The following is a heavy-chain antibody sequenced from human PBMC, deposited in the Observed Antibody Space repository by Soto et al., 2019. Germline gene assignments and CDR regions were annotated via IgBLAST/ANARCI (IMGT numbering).Heavy chain of an antibody. Sequence: PSEPLCLTWAVYGGSFSGYYGSWIRQPPWKWLEWIGEINHSGSTNYNPSLKSRVTISVDTSKNQFSLKLSSVTAADTAVYYCARGPGRYYGSGRSFDYWGQGTLVTVSS. CDR1: GGSFSGYY. D-gene: IGHD3-10*01. CDR2: INHSGST. CDR3: ARGPGRYYGSGRSFDY. J-gene: IGHJ4*02. V-gene: IGHV4-34*01.